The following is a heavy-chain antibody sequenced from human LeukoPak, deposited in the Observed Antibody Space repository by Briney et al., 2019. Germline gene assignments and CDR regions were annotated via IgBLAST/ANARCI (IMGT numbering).Heavy chain of an antibody. CDR1: GGSISSSSYY. J-gene: IGHJ3*02. V-gene: IGHV4-39*07. CDR3: ARDSGWLVHDAFDI. D-gene: IGHD6-19*01. Sequence: SETLSLTCTVSGGSISSSSYYWGWIRQPPGKGLEWIGSIYYSGSTYYNPSLKSRVTISVDTSKNQFSLKLSSVTAADTAVYYCARDSGWLVHDAFDIWGQGTMVTVSS. CDR2: IYYSGST.